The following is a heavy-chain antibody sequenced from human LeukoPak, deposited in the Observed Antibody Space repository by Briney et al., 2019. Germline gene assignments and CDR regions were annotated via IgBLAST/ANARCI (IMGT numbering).Heavy chain of an antibody. CDR1: GDSIIGYY. CDR2: IHYSGSS. V-gene: IGHV4-59*01. J-gene: IGHJ4*02. D-gene: IGHD1-1*01. CDR3: ARGERLGPDF. Sequence: SETLSLTCTVSGDSIIGYYWSWIRQPPGKGLEWIGYIHYSGSSNYNPSLQSRVTISVDTPRGHFSLKLSSATAADTAVYYCARGERLGPDFWGQGTLATVSS.